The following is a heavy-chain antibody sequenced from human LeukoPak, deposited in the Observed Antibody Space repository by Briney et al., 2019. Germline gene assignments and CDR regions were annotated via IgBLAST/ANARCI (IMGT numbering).Heavy chain of an antibody. CDR2: FDPENAKT. V-gene: IGHV1-24*01. CDR1: GYILTELS. D-gene: IGHD1-1*01. J-gene: IGHJ6*03. Sequence: GASVKVSCRVSGYILTELSIHWVRQAPGKGLEWMGGFDPENAKTMSAQTFQGRVTMTEDTSTDTAYMELRSLRSDDTAIYYCVIMSHTVVPTARIYYYMDIWGTGTTVIVSS. CDR3: VIMSHTVVPTARIYYYMDI.